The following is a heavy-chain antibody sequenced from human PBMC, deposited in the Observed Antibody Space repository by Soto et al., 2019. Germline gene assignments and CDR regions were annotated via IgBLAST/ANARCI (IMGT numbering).Heavy chain of an antibody. CDR2: IKGDGSEK. V-gene: IGHV3-7*01. Sequence: AGGSLRLSCAASGFTFSSYWINWVRQAPGKGLEWVANIKGDGSEKSYVDSVKGRFTISRDNAKNSLYLQMSSLRAEDTAVYHCVKDRSTSDWYGYFDYWGPGTLVTVSS. J-gene: IGHJ4*02. CDR1: GFTFSSYW. D-gene: IGHD6-19*01. CDR3: VKDRSTSDWYGYFDY.